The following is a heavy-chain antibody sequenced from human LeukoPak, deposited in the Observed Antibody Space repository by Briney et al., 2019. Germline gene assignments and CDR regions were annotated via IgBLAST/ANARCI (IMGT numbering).Heavy chain of an antibody. CDR3: ARDARIAAAYQPVGEDYMDV. D-gene: IGHD6-13*01. Sequence: LWASVTVSCKASGYTFTSYDINWVRQAPGQGLEWMGWMNPNSGNTGYAQKFQGRVTMTRNTSISTAYMELSSLRSEDTAVYYCARDARIAAAYQPVGEDYMDVWGKGTTVTVSS. CDR1: GYTFTSYD. J-gene: IGHJ6*03. V-gene: IGHV1-8*01. CDR2: MNPNSGNT.